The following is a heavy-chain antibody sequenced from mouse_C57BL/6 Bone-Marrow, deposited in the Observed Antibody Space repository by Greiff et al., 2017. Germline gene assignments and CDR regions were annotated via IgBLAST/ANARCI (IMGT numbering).Heavy chain of an antibody. D-gene: IGHD3-2*02. Sequence: VQLQQSGAELARPGASVKLSCKASGYTFTSYGISWVKQRTGQGLEWIGEIYPRSGNTYYNEKFKGQATLTADKSSSTAYMELRSLTSEDSAVYVCAKIQDSSGYYYAMDYWGQGTSVTVSS. V-gene: IGHV1-81*01. J-gene: IGHJ4*01. CDR2: IYPRSGNT. CDR1: GYTFTSYG. CDR3: AKIQDSSGYYYAMDY.